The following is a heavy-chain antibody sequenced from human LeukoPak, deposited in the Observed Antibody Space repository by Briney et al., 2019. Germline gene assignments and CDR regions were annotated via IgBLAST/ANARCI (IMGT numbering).Heavy chain of an antibody. CDR3: ARHVQGRSWPGGVFDY. J-gene: IGHJ4*02. Sequence: PSETLSLTCTVSGGSISSSSYYWGWIRQPPGKGLEWIGSIYYSGSTYYNPSLKSRVTISVDTSKNQFSLKLSSVTAADTAVYYCARHVQGRSWPGGVFDYWGQGTLVTVSS. D-gene: IGHD6-13*01. CDR2: IYYSGST. CDR1: GGSISSSSYY. V-gene: IGHV4-39*01.